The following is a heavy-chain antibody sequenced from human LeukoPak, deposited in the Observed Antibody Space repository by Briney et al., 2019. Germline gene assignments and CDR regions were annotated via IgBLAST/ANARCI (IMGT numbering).Heavy chain of an antibody. Sequence: HAGVSLRLSCAASGFTFSSYALSWVRQAPGKGLEWVSAISGSGGSTDYADSVKGRFTISRDNSKNTLYLQMNSLRAEDTAVYYCIRGDYYFDYWGQGTLVTVPS. J-gene: IGHJ4*02. D-gene: IGHD4-17*01. CDR2: ISGSGGST. V-gene: IGHV3-23*01. CDR1: GFTFSSYA. CDR3: IRGDYYFDY.